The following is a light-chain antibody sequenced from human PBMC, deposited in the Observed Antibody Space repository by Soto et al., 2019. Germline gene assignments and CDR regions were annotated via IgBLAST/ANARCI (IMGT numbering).Light chain of an antibody. J-gene: IGKJ1*01. CDR1: QSVSSSF. CDR2: GAS. CDR3: QQYDSSPWT. V-gene: IGKV3-20*01. Sequence: ESVLTQSPGTLSLSPGERATLSCRASQSVSSSFLAWYQLKPGQAPRLLIYGASRRATGIPDRFSGSGSGTDFTLTISRLEPEDFAVYYCQQYDSSPWTFGQGTKVEIK.